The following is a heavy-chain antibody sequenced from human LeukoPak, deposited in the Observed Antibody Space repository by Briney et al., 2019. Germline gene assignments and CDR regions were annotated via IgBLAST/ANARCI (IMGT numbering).Heavy chain of an antibody. CDR2: INSDGSEG. D-gene: IGHD6-6*01. Sequence: GGSLRLSCAPSGFTFSRHGMHWVRQAPDKGLEWVASINSDGSEGYYADVVKGRFTISRDNAKNSLYLQINSLRAEDTAVYYCARSSYSSSSSVWGQGTMVTVSS. J-gene: IGHJ3*01. CDR3: ARSSYSSSSSV. V-gene: IGHV3-7*03. CDR1: GFTFSRHG.